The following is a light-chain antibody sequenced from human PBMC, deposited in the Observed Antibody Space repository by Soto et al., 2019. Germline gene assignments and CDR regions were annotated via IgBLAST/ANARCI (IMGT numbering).Light chain of an antibody. CDR2: GAS. Sequence: PATLSVSPGERATLSCRASQSIRQNLAWYQQKPGQAPRLLIYGASSRPTGIPDRFSGSGSGTDFTLTISRLEPEDFAVYYCQQYGSSSTFGQGTRLEIK. V-gene: IGKV3-20*01. CDR1: QSIRQN. CDR3: QQYGSSST. J-gene: IGKJ5*01.